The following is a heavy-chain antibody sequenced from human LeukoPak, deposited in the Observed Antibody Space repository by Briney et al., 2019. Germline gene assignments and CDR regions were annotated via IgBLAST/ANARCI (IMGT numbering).Heavy chain of an antibody. V-gene: IGHV1-69*04. CDR3: ATVVVVAAKPKYFDY. D-gene: IGHD2-15*01. J-gene: IGHJ4*02. CDR1: GGTFSSYA. Sequence: SVKVSCKASGGTFSSYAISWVRQAPGQGLEWMGRIILILGIANYAQKFQGRVTITADKSTSTAYMELSSLRSEDTAVYYCATVVVVAAKPKYFDYWGQGTLVTVSS. CDR2: IILILGIA.